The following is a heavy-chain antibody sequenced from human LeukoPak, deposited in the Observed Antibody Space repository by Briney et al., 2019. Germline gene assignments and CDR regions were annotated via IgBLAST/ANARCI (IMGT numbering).Heavy chain of an antibody. J-gene: IGHJ2*01. CDR3: ARVLGVVRDWYFDL. V-gene: IGHV3-20*04. Sequence: ETLSLTCTVSGGSISSGDYYWSWIRQPPGKGLEWVSGINWNGGSTGYADSVKGRFTISRDNAKNSLYLQMNSLRAEDTALYYCARVLGVVRDWYFDLWGRGTLVTVSS. D-gene: IGHD3-3*01. CDR2: INWNGGST. CDR1: GGSISSGDYY.